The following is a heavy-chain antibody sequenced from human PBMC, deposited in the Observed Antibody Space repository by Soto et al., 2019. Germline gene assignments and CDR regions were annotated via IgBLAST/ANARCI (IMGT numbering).Heavy chain of an antibody. CDR1: GYTFTSYG. J-gene: IGHJ5*02. V-gene: IGHV1-69*04. CDR2: IIPILGIA. Sequence: SVKVSCKASGYTFTSYGISWVRQAPGQGLEWMGRIIPILGIANYAQKFQGRVTITADKSTSTAYMELSSLRSEDTAVYYCARSLHHNLITIVRGESFPFDPWGQGTLVTVSS. CDR3: ARSLHHNLITIVRGESFPFDP. D-gene: IGHD3-10*01.